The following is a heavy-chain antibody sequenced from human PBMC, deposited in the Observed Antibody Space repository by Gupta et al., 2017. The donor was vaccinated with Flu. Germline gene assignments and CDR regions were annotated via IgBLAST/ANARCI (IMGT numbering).Heavy chain of an antibody. CDR1: GVAFRSFA. J-gene: IGHJ4*02. CDR2: ISYDGSNK. D-gene: IGHD3-10*01. CDR3: AKDLGGSGLYYTFDW. V-gene: IGHV3-30*18. Sequence: QVLLVESGGGVVQPGRSLRLSCAASGVAFRSFAMHWVRPAPRRGLEWVALISYDGSNKIYADSVMGRFTISRDNSKNTLFLHMNSLRAEDTAVYYCAKDLGGSGLYYTFDWWGRGTLVTVSS.